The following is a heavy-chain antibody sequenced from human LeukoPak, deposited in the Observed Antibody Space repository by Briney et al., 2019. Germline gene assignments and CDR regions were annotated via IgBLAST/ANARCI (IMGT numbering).Heavy chain of an antibody. J-gene: IGHJ4*02. CDR2: INPHSGGT. Sequence: ASVKVSCKASGYTFTSYWMHWVRQAPGQGLEWMGWINPHSGGTNYAQKFQGGVTMTRDASITTAYMELSSLRSDDTAVYYCARDVGEYCSSTNCYASHYWGQGTLVTVSS. D-gene: IGHD2-2*01. CDR1: GYTFTSYW. V-gene: IGHV1-2*02. CDR3: ARDVGEYCSSTNCYASHY.